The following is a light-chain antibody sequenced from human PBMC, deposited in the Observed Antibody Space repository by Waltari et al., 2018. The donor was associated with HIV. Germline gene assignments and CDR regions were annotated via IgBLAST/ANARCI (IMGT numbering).Light chain of an antibody. CDR3: CSYAGSSTLV. Sequence: QSALPQPASVSGSPGQSITISCTGTSSDVGSYNLVPWYQQHPGKAPKRMIYEGSKRPSGVSNRFSGSKSGNTASLTISGLQAEDEADYYCCSYAGSSTLVFGGGTKLTVL. CDR2: EGS. J-gene: IGLJ3*02. CDR1: SSDVGSYNL. V-gene: IGLV2-23*01.